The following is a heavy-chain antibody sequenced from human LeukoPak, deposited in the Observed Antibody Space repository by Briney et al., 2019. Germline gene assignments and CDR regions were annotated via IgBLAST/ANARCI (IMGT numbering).Heavy chain of an antibody. CDR3: TREARVGNWFDP. Sequence: ASVKVSCKASGYAFTDYYIHWVRQAPAQGLGWMGWINPDNSCTNYAQKFQGRVTMTRDTSMTTIYMDLSRLRSDDTAVFYCTREARVGNWFDPWGQGTQVTVS. J-gene: IGHJ5*02. V-gene: IGHV1-2*02. D-gene: IGHD2-15*01. CDR1: GYAFTDYY. CDR2: INPDNSCT.